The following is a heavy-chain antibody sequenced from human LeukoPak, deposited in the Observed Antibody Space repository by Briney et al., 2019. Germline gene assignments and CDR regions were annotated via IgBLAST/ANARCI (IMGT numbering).Heavy chain of an antibody. D-gene: IGHD2-21*02. CDR2: IYYSGST. J-gene: IGHJ4*02. Sequence: SETLSLTCTVSGGSIRSSSYYWGWIRQPPGKGLEWIGSIYYSGSTYYNPSLKSRVTISVDTSKNQFSLKLSSVTAADTAVYYCARDPLAYCGGDCHVDYWGQGTLVTVSS. V-gene: IGHV4-39*07. CDR1: GGSIRSSSYY. CDR3: ARDPLAYCGGDCHVDY.